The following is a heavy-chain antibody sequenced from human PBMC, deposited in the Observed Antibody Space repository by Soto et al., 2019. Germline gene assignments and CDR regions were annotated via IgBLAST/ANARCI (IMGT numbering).Heavy chain of an antibody. Sequence: QVQLVQSGAEVKKPGSSVKVSCKASGGSFSSYAFSWVRQAPGEGLEWMGGIIPMFGTANYVQKFQGRVTITADESTSTAYMELTSLRSEDTAFYHFAGGGYYYDGSGYYALAYWGQGTLVTVSS. D-gene: IGHD3-22*01. V-gene: IGHV1-69*01. J-gene: IGHJ4*02. CDR3: AGGGYYYDGSGYYALAY. CDR2: IIPMFGTA. CDR1: GGSFSSYA.